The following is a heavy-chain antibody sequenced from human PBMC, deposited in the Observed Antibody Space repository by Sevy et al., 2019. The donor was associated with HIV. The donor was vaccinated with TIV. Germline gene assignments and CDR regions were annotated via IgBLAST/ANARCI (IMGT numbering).Heavy chain of an antibody. D-gene: IGHD3-10*01. CDR2: IYYNGSN. CDR1: GGSFSSYY. J-gene: IGHJ4*02. Sequence: SETLSLTCTVSGGSFSSYYWSWIRQPPGKGLEWIGYIYYNGSNNPNPSLKSRATISAHTSKNQFSLKLNSVTAADTAVYYWARGKVLFDYWGQGTLVTVSS. CDR3: ARGKVLFDY. V-gene: IGHV4-59*01.